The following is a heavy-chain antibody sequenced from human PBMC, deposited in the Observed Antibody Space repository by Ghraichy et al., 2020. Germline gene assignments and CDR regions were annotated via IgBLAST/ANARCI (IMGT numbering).Heavy chain of an antibody. D-gene: IGHD2-2*01. Sequence: GSLRLSCTVSGDFLNNYYWSWIRQAPGKGLEWIWSIYHNGRTKYNPSLKSRVTMSVDTSKNQFSLSLTSVTAADTAVFYCARDQEWRASSSGFDPWGQGTLVSVSP. CDR3: ARDQEWRASSSGFDP. J-gene: IGHJ5*02. CDR2: IYHNGRT. CDR1: GDFLNNYY. V-gene: IGHV4-59*01.